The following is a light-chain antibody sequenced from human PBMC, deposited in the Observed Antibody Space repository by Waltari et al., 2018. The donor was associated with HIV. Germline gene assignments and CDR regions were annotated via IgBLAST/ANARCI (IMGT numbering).Light chain of an antibody. CDR1: ISNIGSNT. Sequence: QSVLTQPPSASGTPGQRVTISCSGSISNIGSNTVTWYQQLPGTAPKLRIYTTKQRPSGVPDRVSGSKSGASASLAISGLQSDDEADYYCATWDDSLNGPVFGGGTKLTVL. V-gene: IGLV1-44*01. J-gene: IGLJ3*02. CDR2: TTK. CDR3: ATWDDSLNGPV.